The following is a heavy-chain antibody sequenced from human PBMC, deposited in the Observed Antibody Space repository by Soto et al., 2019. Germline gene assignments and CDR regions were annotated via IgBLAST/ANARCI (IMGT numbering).Heavy chain of an antibody. CDR3: ASLYSSGWFDP. CDR2: IYYSGST. CDR1: GGSISSYY. V-gene: IGHV4-59*08. J-gene: IGHJ5*02. Sequence: QVQLQESGPGLVKPSETLSLTCTVSGGSISSYYWSWIRQPPGKGLEWIGYIYYSGSTNDNPSLKSRVTISVDTSKNQFSLKLSSVTAADTAVYYCASLYSSGWFDPWGQGTLVTVSS. D-gene: IGHD6-19*01.